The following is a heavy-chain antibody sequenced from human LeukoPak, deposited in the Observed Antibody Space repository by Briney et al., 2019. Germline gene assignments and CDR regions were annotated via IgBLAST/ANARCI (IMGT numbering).Heavy chain of an antibody. CDR2: INPSGGST. CDR3: ARVGMTAILDY. D-gene: IGHD2-21*02. J-gene: IGHJ4*02. CDR1: GYTFTSYY. Sequence: ASVKVSCKASGYTFTSYYMHWVRQAPGQGLEWMGIINPSGGSTSYAQKFKGRVTMTRDMSTSTVYMELSSLRSEDTAVYYCARVGMTAILDYWGQGTLVTVSS. V-gene: IGHV1-46*01.